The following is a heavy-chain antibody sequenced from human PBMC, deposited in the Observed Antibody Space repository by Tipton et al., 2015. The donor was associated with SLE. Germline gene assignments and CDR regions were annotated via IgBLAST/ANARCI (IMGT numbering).Heavy chain of an antibody. D-gene: IGHD3-10*01. CDR1: GGSIRSYDYK. J-gene: IGHJ4*02. V-gene: IGHV4-61*08. Sequence: LRLSCTVSGGSIRSYDYKWTWIRQPPGKGLEWIGYIYHSGGTNHSPSLRSRLTTSVDTSKNQFSLRLSSVTAADTAVYYCARTSGSYMDYWGQGTLVTVSS. CDR2: IYHSGGT. CDR3: ARTSGSYMDY.